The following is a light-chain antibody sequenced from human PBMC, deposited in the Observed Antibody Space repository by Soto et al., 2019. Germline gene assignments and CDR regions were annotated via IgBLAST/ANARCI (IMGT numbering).Light chain of an antibody. CDR2: NNN. Sequence: QSVLTQPPSASGTPGQRVTISCSGSSSNIETNTVDWYQHLPGTAPKVLIFNNNQRPSGVPDRFSGSKSGTSASLAISGLQSEDVADYYCAVWDDSLSGMVFGGGTKLTVL. J-gene: IGLJ2*01. CDR3: AVWDDSLSGMV. CDR1: SSNIETNT. V-gene: IGLV1-44*01.